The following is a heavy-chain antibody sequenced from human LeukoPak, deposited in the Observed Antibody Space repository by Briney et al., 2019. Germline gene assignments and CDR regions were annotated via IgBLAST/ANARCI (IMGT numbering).Heavy chain of an antibody. V-gene: IGHV4-59*01. Sequence: SETLSLTCTVSGGSISSYYWSWIRQPPGKGLEWIGYIYYSGSTNYNPSLKSRVTISVDTSKNQFSLKLSSVTAADTAVYYCARDGAYYDSSGYCRGAFDIWGQGTMVTVSS. CDR3: ARDGAYYDSSGYCRGAFDI. CDR2: IYYSGST. CDR1: GGSISSYY. D-gene: IGHD3-22*01. J-gene: IGHJ3*02.